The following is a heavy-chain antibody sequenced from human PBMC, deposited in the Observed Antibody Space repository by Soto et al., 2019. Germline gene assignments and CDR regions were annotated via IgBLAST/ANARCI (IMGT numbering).Heavy chain of an antibody. D-gene: IGHD6-13*01. Sequence: QVQLVQSGAEVKKPGSSVKVSCKASGGTFSSYTISWVRQAPGQGLEWMGRIIPILGIANYTQKFQGRVTVTADKSASTAYRELSSLRSEGTAVYYCARGSNSWAAAGGFDYWGQGTLVTVSS. V-gene: IGHV1-69*02. CDR3: ARGSNSWAAAGGFDY. CDR1: GGTFSSYT. J-gene: IGHJ4*02. CDR2: IIPILGIA.